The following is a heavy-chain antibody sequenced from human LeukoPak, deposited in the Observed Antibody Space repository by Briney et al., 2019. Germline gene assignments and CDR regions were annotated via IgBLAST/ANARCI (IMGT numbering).Heavy chain of an antibody. D-gene: IGHD3-10*01. Sequence: SETLSLTCAVYGGSFSGYYWSWIRQPPGKGLEWIGEINHSGSTNYNPSLKSRVTISVDTSKKQFSLKLSSVTAADTAVYYCARGRPDGSGSYYKFDPWGQGTLVTVSS. CDR1: GGSFSGYY. V-gene: IGHV4-34*01. CDR2: INHSGST. CDR3: ARGRPDGSGSYYKFDP. J-gene: IGHJ5*02.